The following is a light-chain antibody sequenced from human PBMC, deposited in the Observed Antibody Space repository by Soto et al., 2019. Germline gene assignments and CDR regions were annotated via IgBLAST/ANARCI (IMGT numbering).Light chain of an antibody. CDR2: GAT. CDR3: QQYGSTPLT. CDR1: QSVRSTY. V-gene: IGKV3-20*01. J-gene: IGKJ1*01. Sequence: EIVLTQSPGTLSLSPGERTTLSCRASQSVRSTYLAWYQQRPGQAPRLLIYGATSRATGIPDRFQGSGSGTDFTLTISRLEPEDFAVYFYQQYGSTPLTFGQGTKVEIK.